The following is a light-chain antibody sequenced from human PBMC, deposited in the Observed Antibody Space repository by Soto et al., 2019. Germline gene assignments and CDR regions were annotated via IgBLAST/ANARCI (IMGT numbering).Light chain of an antibody. J-gene: IGKJ5*01. CDR1: QSVSSSY. V-gene: IGKV3-20*01. Sequence: EIGVTQSPGTLSLSTGERATLSCRASQSVSSSYLAWYQQKPGQAPRLLIYLGSNRASGVPDRFSGSGSGTDFTLKISRVEAEDVGVYYCMQALQTPLITFGQGTRLEIK. CDR2: LGS. CDR3: MQALQTPLIT.